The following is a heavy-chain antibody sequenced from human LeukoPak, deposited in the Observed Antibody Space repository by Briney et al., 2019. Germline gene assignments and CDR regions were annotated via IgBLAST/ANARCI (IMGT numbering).Heavy chain of an antibody. J-gene: IGHJ4*02. CDR2: ISTYNGDT. CDR3: ARDPSNTSGWYFYFDY. Sequence: AAVKVSCKASGYIFKNYAISWVRQAPGQGLEWMGWISTYNGDTNYAQKFQGRVTITKDTSASTAYMELRSLRSDDTAVYYCARDPSNTSGWYFYFDYWGQGALVTVS. CDR1: GYIFKNYA. D-gene: IGHD6-19*01. V-gene: IGHV1-18*01.